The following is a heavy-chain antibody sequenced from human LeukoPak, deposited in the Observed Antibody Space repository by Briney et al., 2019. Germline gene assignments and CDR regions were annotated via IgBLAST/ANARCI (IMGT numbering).Heavy chain of an antibody. CDR1: GYTFTSYA. V-gene: IGHV1-3*01. J-gene: IGHJ6*02. Sequence: ASVKVSCKASGYTFTSYAMHWVRQAPGQRLEWMGWINAGNGNTKYSQKFQGRVTITRDTSASTAYMELSSLRSEDTAVYYCARSDSSGYLLYYYYGMGVWGQGTTVTVSS. CDR2: INAGNGNT. D-gene: IGHD3-22*01. CDR3: ARSDSSGYLLYYYYGMGV.